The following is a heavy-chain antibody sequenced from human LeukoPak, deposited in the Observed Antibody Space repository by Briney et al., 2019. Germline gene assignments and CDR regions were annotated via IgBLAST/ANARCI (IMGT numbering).Heavy chain of an antibody. CDR1: GYSFTSYW. CDR2: IYPGDSDT. D-gene: IGHD3-3*01. V-gene: IGHV5-51*01. J-gene: IGHJ3*02. CDR3: ARRGEYYDFWSGPGAFDI. Sequence: GESLKISCKGSGYSFTSYWIGWVRQMPGKGLEWMGIIYPGDSDTRYSPSFQGQVTISADKSISTAYLQWSSLKASDTAMYYCARRGEYYDFWSGPGAFDIWGQGTMVTVSS.